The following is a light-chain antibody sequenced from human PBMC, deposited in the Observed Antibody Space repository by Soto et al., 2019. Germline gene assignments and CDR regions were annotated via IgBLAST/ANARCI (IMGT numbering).Light chain of an antibody. CDR1: QSVDSSY. CDR3: QQYGSSPIT. V-gene: IGKV3-20*01. J-gene: IGKJ5*01. Sequence: EIVWTQSPGTLSLSPGERATLSCRASQSVDSSYLAWYHQRPGQAPRLLIYGASSRATGIPDRFSGSGSGTDFTLTISRLEPEDFAVYYCQQYGSSPITFGQGTQLEIK. CDR2: GAS.